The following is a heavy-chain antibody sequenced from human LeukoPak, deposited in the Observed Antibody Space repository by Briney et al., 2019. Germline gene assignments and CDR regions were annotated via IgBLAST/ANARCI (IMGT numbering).Heavy chain of an antibody. Sequence: PGGSLRLSCVASGFTFSSYWMSWVRQAPGRGLEWVANIKLDGSEKYYVDSVKGRFTISRDNAKNSLYLQMNSLRAEDTAVYYCARDRDWNSGFDYWGQGTLVTVSS. J-gene: IGHJ4*02. CDR2: IKLDGSEK. CDR3: ARDRDWNSGFDY. D-gene: IGHD1-7*01. V-gene: IGHV3-7*01. CDR1: GFTFSSYW.